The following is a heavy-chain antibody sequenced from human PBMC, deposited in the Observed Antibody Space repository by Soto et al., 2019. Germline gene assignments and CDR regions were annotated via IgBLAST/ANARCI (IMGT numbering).Heavy chain of an antibody. CDR3: ARTPIWTVAGTYYYYGMDV. D-gene: IGHD6-19*01. CDR2: TYYRSKWYN. V-gene: IGHV6-1*01. J-gene: IGHJ6*02. Sequence: TLSLTCAISGDSVSSNSAAWNWIRQSPSRGLEWLGRTYYRSKWYNDYAVSVKSRITINPDTSKNQFSLQLNSVTPEDTAVYYCARTPIWTVAGTYYYYGMDVWGQGTTVTISS. CDR1: GDSVSSNSAA.